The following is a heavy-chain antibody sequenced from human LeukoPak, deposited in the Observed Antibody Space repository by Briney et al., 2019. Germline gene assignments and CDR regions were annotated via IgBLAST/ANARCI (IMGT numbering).Heavy chain of an antibody. Sequence: SETLSLTCTVSGGSISSGGYYWSWIRQHPGKGLGWIGYIYYSGSTYYNPSLKSRVTISVDTSKNQFSLKLSSVTAADTAVYYCARGYDSSGYYHNWFDPWGQGTLVTVSS. CDR3: ARGYDSSGYYHNWFDP. CDR2: IYYSGST. D-gene: IGHD3-22*01. V-gene: IGHV4-31*03. J-gene: IGHJ5*02. CDR1: GGSISSGGYY.